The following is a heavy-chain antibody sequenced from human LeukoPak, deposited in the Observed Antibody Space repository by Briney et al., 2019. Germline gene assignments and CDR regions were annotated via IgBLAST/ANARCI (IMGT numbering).Heavy chain of an antibody. CDR1: GGSISSGSYY. Sequence: PSETLSLTCTVSGGSISSGSYYLSWIRQPAGKGLEWIGRIYTSGSTNYNPSLKSRVTISVDTSKNQFSLKLSSVTAADTAVYYCARVIAAAGTNWFDPWGQGTLVTVSS. CDR2: IYTSGST. CDR3: ARVIAAAGTNWFDP. J-gene: IGHJ5*02. V-gene: IGHV4-61*02. D-gene: IGHD6-13*01.